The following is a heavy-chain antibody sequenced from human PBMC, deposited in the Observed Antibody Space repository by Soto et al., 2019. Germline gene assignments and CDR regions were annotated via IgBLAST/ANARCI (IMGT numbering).Heavy chain of an antibody. D-gene: IGHD7-27*01. Sequence: LRLSCAASGFTFSSYAMTWVRQAPGTGLEWVSSISGGGGATYYADSVKGRFTISRDNSKNTLFLQMISLRAEDTAVYYCATTGGRDFDSWGQGILVTVSS. CDR3: ATTGGRDFDS. CDR2: ISGGGGAT. CDR1: GFTFSSYA. V-gene: IGHV3-23*01. J-gene: IGHJ5*01.